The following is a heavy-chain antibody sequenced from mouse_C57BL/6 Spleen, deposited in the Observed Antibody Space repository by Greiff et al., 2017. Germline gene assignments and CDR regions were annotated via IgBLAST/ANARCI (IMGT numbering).Heavy chain of an antibody. CDR2: IDPDSGGT. V-gene: IGHV1-72*01. Sequence: QVQLQQPGAELVKPGASVTLSCKASGYTFTSYWMHWVKQTPGRGLEWIGRIDPDSGGTTYNEKFKSKAILTVDKPSSTAYMQLSSLTSEDSAIYECARGFVRRGEDKDYWGQGTTLTVSS. CDR3: ARGFVRRGEDKDY. D-gene: IGHD2-14*01. CDR1: GYTFTSYW. J-gene: IGHJ4*01.